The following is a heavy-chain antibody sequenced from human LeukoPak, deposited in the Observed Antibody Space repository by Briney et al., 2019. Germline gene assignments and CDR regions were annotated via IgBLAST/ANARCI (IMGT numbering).Heavy chain of an antibody. Sequence: PGGSLRLSCAASGFTFSSYAMSWVRQAPGKGLEWVSAISGSGGSTYYADSVKGRFTISRDNSKNTLYLQMNSLRAEDTAVYYCAKRPVYYCDSSGYYFDYWGQGTLVTVSS. D-gene: IGHD3-22*01. CDR1: GFTFSSYA. CDR3: AKRPVYYCDSSGYYFDY. J-gene: IGHJ4*02. CDR2: ISGSGGST. V-gene: IGHV3-23*01.